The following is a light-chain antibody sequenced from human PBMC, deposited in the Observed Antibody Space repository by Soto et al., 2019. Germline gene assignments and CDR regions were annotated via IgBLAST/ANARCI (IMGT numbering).Light chain of an antibody. V-gene: IGKV3-15*01. CDR1: QSVSSN. CDR2: GAS. J-gene: IGKJ1*01. CDR3: QQYNNWPPMA. Sequence: EIVMTQSPATLSVSPGERATLSCRASQSVSSNLAWYQQKPGQAPRLLIYGASTRATGIPARFSGSGSGTEFTPTISSLQSEDVAVYYCQQYNNWPPMAFGQGTKVEIK.